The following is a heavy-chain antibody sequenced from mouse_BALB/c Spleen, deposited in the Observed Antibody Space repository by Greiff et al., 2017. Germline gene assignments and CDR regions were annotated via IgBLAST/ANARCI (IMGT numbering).Heavy chain of an antibody. CDR2: ISSGSSTI. Sequence: EVMLVESGGGLVQPGGSRKLSCAASGFTFSSFGMHWVRQAPEKGLEWVAYISSGSSTIYYADTVKGRFTISRDNPKNTLFLQMTSLRSEDTAMYYCAGGSVRRDYAMDYWGQGTSVTVSS. CDR3: AGGSVRRDYAMDY. CDR1: GFTFSSFG. J-gene: IGHJ4*01. D-gene: IGHD2-14*01. V-gene: IGHV5-17*02.